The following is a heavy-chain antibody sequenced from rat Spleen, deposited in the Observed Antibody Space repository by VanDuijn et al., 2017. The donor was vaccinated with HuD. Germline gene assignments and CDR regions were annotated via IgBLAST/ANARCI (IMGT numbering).Heavy chain of an antibody. CDR3: TREYRYYFDY. D-gene: IGHD1-5*01. Sequence: EVQLVESGGGLVQPGRSLKVSCVASGFTFNIYWMTWIRQAPGKGLEWVASISNTGGSTYYRESVKGRFTISRHNAERTLYLQMDSLRSEDTATYYCTREYRYYFDYWGQGTLVTVSS. CDR1: GFTFNIYW. J-gene: IGHJ3*01. CDR2: ISNTGGST. V-gene: IGHV5-31*01.